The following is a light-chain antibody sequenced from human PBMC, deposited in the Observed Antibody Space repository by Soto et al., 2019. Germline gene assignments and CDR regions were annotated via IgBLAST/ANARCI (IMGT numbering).Light chain of an antibody. CDR3: GSLAGNSNLV. J-gene: IGLJ3*02. Sequence: QSALTQPPSASGSPGQSVTISCTGTSTDVGAYNYVSWYQQHPGKAPKLMIYEVTKRPSGVPDRFSGSKSGNTASLTVSGLQTEDEADYYCGSLAGNSNLVCGGGTKLTVL. CDR2: EVT. V-gene: IGLV2-8*01. CDR1: STDVGAYNY.